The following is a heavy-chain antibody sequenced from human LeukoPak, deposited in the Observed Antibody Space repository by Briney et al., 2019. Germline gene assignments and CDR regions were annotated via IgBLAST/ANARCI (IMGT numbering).Heavy chain of an antibody. CDR2: ITGDGSST. V-gene: IGHV3-74*01. D-gene: IGHD3-16*01. CDR3: ARGGVPGAFDI. J-gene: IGHJ3*02. CDR1: GFTFSGYW. Sequence: PGGSLRLSCAASGFTFSGYWMHWVRQAPGKGLVWVSRITGDGSSTTYADSVKGRFTISRDNAKNVLNLQMNSLRAEDTAVYYCARGGVPGAFDIWGQGTMVTVSS.